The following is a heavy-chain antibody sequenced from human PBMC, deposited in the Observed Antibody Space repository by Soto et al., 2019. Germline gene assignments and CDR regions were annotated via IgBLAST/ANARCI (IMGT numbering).Heavy chain of an antibody. CDR2: IIPIFGTA. CDR3: ARDFGGYCSSTSCPGGAWFDP. D-gene: IGHD2-2*01. Sequence: QVQLVQSGAEVKKPGSSVKVSCKASGGTFSSYAISWVRQAPGQGLEWMGGIIPIFGTANYAQKFQGRVTITADESTSTADMELSSLRSEDTAVYYCARDFGGYCSSTSCPGGAWFDPWGQGTLVTVSS. J-gene: IGHJ5*02. CDR1: GGTFSSYA. V-gene: IGHV1-69*01.